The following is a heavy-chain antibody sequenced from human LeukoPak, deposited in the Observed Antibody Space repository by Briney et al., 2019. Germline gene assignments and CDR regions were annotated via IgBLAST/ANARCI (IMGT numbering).Heavy chain of an antibody. CDR1: GDSISSGDYY. CDR3: ARVTGDSSGYYYIDY. D-gene: IGHD3-22*01. CDR2: IYYSGST. J-gene: IGHJ4*02. V-gene: IGHV4-30-4*01. Sequence: SETLSLTCNVSGDSISSGDYYWSWIRQPPGKGLEWIAYIYYSGSTYYNPSLKSRVTMSVDASKNQFPLKLSSVTAADTAVYYCARVTGDSSGYYYIDYWGQGTLVTVSS.